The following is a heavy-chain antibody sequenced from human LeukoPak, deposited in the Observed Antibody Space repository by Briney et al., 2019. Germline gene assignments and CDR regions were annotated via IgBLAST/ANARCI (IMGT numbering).Heavy chain of an antibody. CDR1: GFTFSSYS. Sequence: GGSLRLSCAASGFTFSSYSMTWVRQAPGKGLEWVSSISSSSSYIYYADSVKGRFTISRDNAKNSLYLQMNSLRAEDTAVYYCARDIGIEVKSVSGGSSHLYPLDYWGQGTLVTVSS. CDR3: ARDIGIEVKSVSGGSSHLYPLDY. J-gene: IGHJ4*02. CDR2: ISSSSSYI. D-gene: IGHD2-15*01. V-gene: IGHV3-21*01.